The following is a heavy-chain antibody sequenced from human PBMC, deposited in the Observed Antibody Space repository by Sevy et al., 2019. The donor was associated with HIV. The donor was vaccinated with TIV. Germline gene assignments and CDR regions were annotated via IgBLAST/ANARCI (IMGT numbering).Heavy chain of an antibody. CDR1: GLSFSDYG. D-gene: IGHD6-13*01. CDR3: AKNTAAVGVGGFDY. V-gene: IGHV3-30*02. CDR2: IWYDGSDR. J-gene: IGHJ4*02. Sequence: GGSLRLSSTASGLSFSDYGMHWVRQAPGKGLERVAFIWYDGSDRYYADSVKGRFTISRDNSKNILYLQMSSLRLEDTALYYCAKNTAAVGVGGFDYWGQGTLVTVSS.